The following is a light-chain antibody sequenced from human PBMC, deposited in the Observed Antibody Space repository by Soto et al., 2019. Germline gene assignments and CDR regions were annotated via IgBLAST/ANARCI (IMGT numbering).Light chain of an antibody. Sequence: QSVLTQPASVSGSPGQSITISCTGTSSDVGGYNYVSWYQQHPGKAPKLMIYNVSNRPSGVSNRFSGSKSGNTASLTISGLQAEDGGHYYCSFFTSTNTVLFGGGTQLTVL. CDR1: SSDVGGYNY. CDR2: NVS. V-gene: IGLV2-14*01. CDR3: SFFTSTNTVL. J-gene: IGLJ2*01.